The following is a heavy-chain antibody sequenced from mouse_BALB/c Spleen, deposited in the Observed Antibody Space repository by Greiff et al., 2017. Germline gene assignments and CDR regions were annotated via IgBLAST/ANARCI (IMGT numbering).Heavy chain of an antibody. J-gene: IGHJ4*01. CDR2: ISNGGGST. Sequence: VQLKESGGGLVQPGGSLKLSCAASGFTFSSYTMSWVRQTPEKRLEWVAYISNGGGSTYYPDTVKGRFTISRDNAKNTLYLQMSSLKSEDTAMYYCARLYYVDYWGQGTSVTVSS. CDR3: ARLYYVDY. V-gene: IGHV5-12-2*01. CDR1: GFTFSSYT. D-gene: IGHD1-1*01.